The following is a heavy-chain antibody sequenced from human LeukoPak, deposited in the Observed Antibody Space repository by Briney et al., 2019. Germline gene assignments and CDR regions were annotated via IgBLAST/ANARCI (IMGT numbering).Heavy chain of an antibody. CDR1: GYTFTSYY. J-gene: IGHJ3*02. D-gene: IGHD2-21*02. V-gene: IGHV1-46*01. Sequence: ASVKVSCKASGYTFTSYYMHWVRQAPGQGLEWMGIINPSGGSTSYVQKFQGRVTMTRDTSTSTVYMELSSLRSEDTAVYYCARDLVVVTGLRTRGSFDIWGQGTMVTVSS. CDR2: INPSGGST. CDR3: ARDLVVVTGLRTRGSFDI.